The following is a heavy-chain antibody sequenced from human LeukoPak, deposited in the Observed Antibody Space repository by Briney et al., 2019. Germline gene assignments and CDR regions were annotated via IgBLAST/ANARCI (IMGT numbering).Heavy chain of an antibody. Sequence: SETLSLTCAVYGGSFSGYYWSWIRLPPGKGLEWIGEINHSGSTNYNPSLKSRVTISVDTSKNQFSLKLSSVTAADTAVYYCARGGVTLTYWGQGTLVTVSS. D-gene: IGHD2-21*02. CDR2: INHSGST. CDR3: ARGGVTLTY. J-gene: IGHJ4*02. CDR1: GGSFSGYY. V-gene: IGHV4-34*01.